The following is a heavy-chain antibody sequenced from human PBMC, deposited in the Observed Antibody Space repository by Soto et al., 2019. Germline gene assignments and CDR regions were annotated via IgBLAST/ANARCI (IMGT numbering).Heavy chain of an antibody. CDR1: GYTFSNFW. Sequence: GESLKISCQCSGYTFSNFWIAWVRQLPGKGLEYMGIIYPGDSETRYSPSFHGKVAISADRSIGTAYLQWSSLEASDSAFYFCARSPRSSPYFDYWGQGALVTVSS. J-gene: IGHJ4*02. CDR2: IYPGDSET. CDR3: ARSPRSSPYFDY. D-gene: IGHD6-13*01. V-gene: IGHV5-51*01.